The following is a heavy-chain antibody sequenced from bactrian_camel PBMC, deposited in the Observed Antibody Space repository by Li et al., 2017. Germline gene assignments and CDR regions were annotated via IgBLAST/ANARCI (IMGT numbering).Heavy chain of an antibody. Sequence: DVQLVESGGGLVQPGGSLRLSCAASGFTFSSHYIAWVRQAPGKGLEWVSYINSGGGSTYYADSVKGRFTISRDNAKNLLHLQMNSLKIEDTAMYYCARRVDYSGYHHPSPWGQGTQVTVS. D-gene: IGHD2*01. CDR3: ARRVDYSGYHHPSP. CDR1: GFTFSSHY. J-gene: IGHJ6*01. V-gene: IGHV3S40*01. CDR2: INSGGGST.